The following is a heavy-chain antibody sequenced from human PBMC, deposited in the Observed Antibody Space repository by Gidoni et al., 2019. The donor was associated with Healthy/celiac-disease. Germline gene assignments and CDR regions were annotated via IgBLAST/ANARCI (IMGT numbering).Heavy chain of an antibody. D-gene: IGHD2-15*01. V-gene: IGHV1-3*01. CDR1: GYTFTSSA. Sequence: QVQLVQSGAEVKKPGASVRVSCKASGYTFTSSAMHSVRTAPGQRLEWMGWTNAGNGNTKDSQKCQGRVTITRDTSASTAYMELSSLRSEDTAVYYCARVGLAGYCSGGSCYRYNWFDPWGQGTLVTVSS. CDR3: ARVGLAGYCSGGSCYRYNWFDP. J-gene: IGHJ5*02. CDR2: TNAGNGNT.